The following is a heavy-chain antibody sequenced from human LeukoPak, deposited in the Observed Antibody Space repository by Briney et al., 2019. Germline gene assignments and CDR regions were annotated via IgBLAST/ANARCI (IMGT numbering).Heavy chain of an antibody. CDR3: ARVRGYCSSTSCYGSRGDY. CDR2: IYYSGST. D-gene: IGHD2-2*01. V-gene: IGHV4-31*03. J-gene: IGHJ4*02. CDR1: GGSISSGGYY. Sequence: SETLSLTCTVSGGSISSGGYYWSWIRQHPGKGLERIGYIYYSGSTYYHPSLKSRINISIDTSKNQFSLKLSSVTAADTAVYYCARVRGYCSSTSCYGSRGDYWGQGTLVTVSS.